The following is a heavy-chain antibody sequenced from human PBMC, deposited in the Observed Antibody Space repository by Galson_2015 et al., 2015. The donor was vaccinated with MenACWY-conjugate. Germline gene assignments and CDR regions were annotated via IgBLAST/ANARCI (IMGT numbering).Heavy chain of an antibody. V-gene: IGHV3-15*01. J-gene: IGHJ6*02. Sequence: SLRLSCAASGFTFSNAWMSWVRQAPGKGLEWVGRIKSKTDGGTTDYAAPVKGRFTISRDDSKNTLYLQMNSLKTEDTAVYYCTPLTYYYDFYGMDVWGQGTPVPVSS. CDR3: TPLTYYYDFYGMDV. CDR2: IKSKTDGGTT. D-gene: IGHD3-22*01. CDR1: GFTFSNAW.